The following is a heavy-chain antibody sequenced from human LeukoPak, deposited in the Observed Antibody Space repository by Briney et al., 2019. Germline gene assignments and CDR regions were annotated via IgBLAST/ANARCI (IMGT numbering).Heavy chain of an antibody. CDR1: GGSISSGDYY. Sequence: SETLSLTCTVSGGSISSGDYYWSWIRQPPGKGLEWIGYIYYSGSTYYNPSLKSRVTISVDTSKNQFSLKLSSVTAADTAVYYCARGPMVEENWFDPWGQGTLVTVSS. J-gene: IGHJ5*02. CDR2: IYYSGST. V-gene: IGHV4-30-4*01. CDR3: ARGPMVEENWFDP. D-gene: IGHD3-10*01.